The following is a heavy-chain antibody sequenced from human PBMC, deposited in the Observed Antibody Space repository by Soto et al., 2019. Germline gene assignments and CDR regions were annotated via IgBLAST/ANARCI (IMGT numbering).Heavy chain of an antibody. CDR3: AKFKSGVSGPVDY. Sequence: GGSLRLSCAASGFTFSSCAMSWVRQAPGKGLEWVSGISGGGRNTYYADSVKGRIAISRDNSKNTLYLQMNSLRVEDTAVYYCAKFKSGVSGPVDYWGQGPLVTV. D-gene: IGHD1-26*01. CDR2: ISGGGRNT. J-gene: IGHJ4*02. CDR1: GFTFSSCA. V-gene: IGHV3-23*01.